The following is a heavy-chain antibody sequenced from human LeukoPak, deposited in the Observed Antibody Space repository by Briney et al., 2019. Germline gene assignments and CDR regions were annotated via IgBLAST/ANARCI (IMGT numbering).Heavy chain of an antibody. V-gene: IGHV3-30*03. Sequence: GGSLRLSCAASGFTFSSYWMSWVRQAPGKGLEWVAFISYDGFTKYYADSVKGRFTISRDNSQNTLDLQMNSLRAEDTAVYYCARDLSERCSTDYWGQGTLVTVSS. CDR2: ISYDGFTK. D-gene: IGHD5-24*01. CDR1: GFTFSSYW. J-gene: IGHJ4*02. CDR3: ARDLSERCSTDY.